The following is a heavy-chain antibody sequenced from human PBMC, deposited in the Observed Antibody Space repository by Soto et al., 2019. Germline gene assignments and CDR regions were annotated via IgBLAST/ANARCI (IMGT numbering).Heavy chain of an antibody. CDR3: ARDLEYSTHNLYGMDV. Sequence: SVKVSCKASGGTFSSYAISWVRQASGQGLEWMGGIIPIFGTANYAQKFQGRVTITADESTSTAYVELSSLRSEDTAVYYCARDLEYSTHNLYGMDVWGQGTTVTVSS. V-gene: IGHV1-69*13. D-gene: IGHD6-6*01. J-gene: IGHJ6*02. CDR2: IIPIFGTA. CDR1: GGTFSSYA.